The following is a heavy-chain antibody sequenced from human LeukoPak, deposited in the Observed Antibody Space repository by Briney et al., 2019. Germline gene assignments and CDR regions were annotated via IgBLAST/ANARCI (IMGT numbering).Heavy chain of an antibody. CDR1: GFTFSSYW. J-gene: IGHJ4*02. CDR2: INSDGSST. V-gene: IGHV3-74*01. CDR3: ARSPKYYYDSSGYYQRVY. D-gene: IGHD3-22*01. Sequence: GGSLRLSCAASGFTFSSYWMHWVRQAPGKGLVWVSRINSDGSSTSYADSVKGRFTISRDNAKNTLYLQMNSLRAEDTAVYYCARSPKYYYDSSGYYQRVYWGQGTLVTVSS.